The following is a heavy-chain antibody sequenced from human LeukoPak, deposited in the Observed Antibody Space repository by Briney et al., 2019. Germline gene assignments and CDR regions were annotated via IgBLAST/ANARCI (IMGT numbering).Heavy chain of an antibody. CDR3: ARDQRALAPALDY. V-gene: IGHV3-21*01. J-gene: IGHJ4*02. CDR1: GFTFSSYS. Sequence: GGSLRLSCAASGFTFSSYSMNWVRQAPGKGLEWVSSISSSSSYIYYADSVKGRFTISRDNAKNSLYLQMNSLRAEDTAVYYCARDQRALAPALDYWGQGTLVTVSS. CDR2: ISSSSSYI. D-gene: IGHD6-13*01.